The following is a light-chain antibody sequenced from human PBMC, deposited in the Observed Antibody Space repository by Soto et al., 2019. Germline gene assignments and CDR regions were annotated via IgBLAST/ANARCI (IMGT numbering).Light chain of an antibody. CDR1: SPNIGGNS. Sequence: QSVMTQPPSVSGAPGQKVTISCSGTSPNIGGNSVSWYQQLQGTAPKLLIYDDNKRPSGIPDRFSGSKSGTSATLGITGFQTGDEADYYCGSWDSSLSAYVFGTGTKLTVL. CDR3: GSWDSSLSAYV. V-gene: IGLV1-51*01. CDR2: DDN. J-gene: IGLJ1*01.